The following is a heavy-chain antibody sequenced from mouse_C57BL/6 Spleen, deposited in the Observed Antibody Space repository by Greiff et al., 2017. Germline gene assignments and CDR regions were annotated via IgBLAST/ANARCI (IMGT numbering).Heavy chain of an antibody. J-gene: IGHJ3*01. V-gene: IGHV14-1*01. CDR1: GFNIKDYY. D-gene: IGHD1-1*01. CDR2: IDPEDGDT. CDR3: TTWDYGSESD. Sequence: VQLQQSGAELVRPGASVKLSCTASGFNIKDYYMHWVKQRPEQGLEWIGRIDPEDGDTEYAPKFQGKATMTSDTSSNPAYLQLSSLTSEDTYVYYCTTWDYGSESDWGQGTLVTVSA.